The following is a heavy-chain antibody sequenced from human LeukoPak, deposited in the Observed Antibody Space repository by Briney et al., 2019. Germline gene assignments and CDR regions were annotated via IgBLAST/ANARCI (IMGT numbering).Heavy chain of an antibody. D-gene: IGHD3-16*01. Sequence: PSETLSLTCTLSDASINDYYWSWVRQPAGKGLEWVGRISTSGSTKYSPSLKSRVTISVDKSKKKFSLKLRSVTAADKAVYCCARLIDGVRGGDRLMWGIQKYYYYYYMDVWGKGTTVTVSS. CDR2: ISTSGST. V-gene: IGHV4-4*07. CDR1: DASINDYY. J-gene: IGHJ6*03. CDR3: ARLIDGVRGGDRLMWGIQKYYYYYYMDV.